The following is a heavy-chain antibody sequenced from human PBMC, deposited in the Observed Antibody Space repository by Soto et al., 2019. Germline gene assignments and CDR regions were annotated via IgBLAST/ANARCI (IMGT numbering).Heavy chain of an antibody. CDR1: GGSISSGGYC. CDR3: ARKVRGVGRYYYYGMDV. V-gene: IGHV4-31*03. CDR2: IYYSGST. D-gene: IGHD3-10*01. Sequence: QVQLQESGPGLVKPSQTLSLTCTVSGGSISSGGYCWSWIRQHPGKGLEWIGYIYYSGSTYYNPSLKSRVTISVDTSKNQFSLKLSSVTAADTAVYYCARKVRGVGRYYYYGMDVWGQGTTVTVSS. J-gene: IGHJ6*02.